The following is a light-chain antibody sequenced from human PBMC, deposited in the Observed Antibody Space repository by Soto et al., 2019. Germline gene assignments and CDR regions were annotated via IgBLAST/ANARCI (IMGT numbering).Light chain of an antibody. CDR3: LQDHDESWT. V-gene: IGKV1-6*02. J-gene: IGKJ1*01. Sequence: AIQMTQSPSSLSASSGDSTTLTCRASRDIGSDLSWYQQKPGKAPTLLLYAASNLQSGVPSRFRGSRSGTEFTIPVSSLQPEDFATYYCLQDHDESWTFGQGTKVDI. CDR1: RDIGSD. CDR2: AAS.